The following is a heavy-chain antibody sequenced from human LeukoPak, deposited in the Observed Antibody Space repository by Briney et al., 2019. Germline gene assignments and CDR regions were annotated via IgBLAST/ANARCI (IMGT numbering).Heavy chain of an antibody. CDR1: GFTFSSYS. Sequence: GGSLRLSCAASGFTFSSYSMNWVRQAPGKGLEWVSSISANGGETHYADSVKGRFTISRDNSKNTLYLQINNPRVEDTAVYYCAKDAGRTFWGYSDYWGQGTLVPVSS. CDR2: ISANGGET. D-gene: IGHD1-1*01. V-gene: IGHV3-23*01. J-gene: IGHJ4*02. CDR3: AKDAGRTFWGYSDY.